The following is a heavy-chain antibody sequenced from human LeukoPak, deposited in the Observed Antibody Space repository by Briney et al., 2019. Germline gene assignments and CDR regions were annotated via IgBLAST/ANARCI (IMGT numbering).Heavy chain of an antibody. CDR3: ARGGIAMAGSRSLMV. CDR2: TNQDGSEK. V-gene: IGHV3-7*03. Sequence: GGPLRLSCAASGFTFLSYAMNWVRQAPGKGLEGVANTNQDGSEKYYVHSVKGRFTISTANATNSLYFQMNSRRAEDTALYYCARGGIAMAGSRSLMVWGQGTLVTVSS. J-gene: IGHJ4*02. CDR1: GFTFLSYA. D-gene: IGHD6-19*01.